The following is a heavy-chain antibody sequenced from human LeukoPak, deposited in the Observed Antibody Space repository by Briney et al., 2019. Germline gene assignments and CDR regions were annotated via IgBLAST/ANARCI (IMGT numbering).Heavy chain of an antibody. CDR1: GFTFSRYG. CDR3: AKDQWIEQMLGSHCDY. J-gene: IGHJ4*02. Sequence: PGGSLRLSCAASGFTFSRYGMHWVRQAPGEGLEWVAFIRYDGSNSYYIDSVKGRFTISRDNSKNTLYLQMNSLRAEDTAVYYCAKDQWIEQMLGSHCDYWGQGTLVTVSS. V-gene: IGHV3-30*02. D-gene: IGHD5-12*01. CDR2: IRYDGSNS.